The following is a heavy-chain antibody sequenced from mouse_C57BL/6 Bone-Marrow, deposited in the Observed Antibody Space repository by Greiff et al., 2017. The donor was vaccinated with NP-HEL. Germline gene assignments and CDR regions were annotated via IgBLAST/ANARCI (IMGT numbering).Heavy chain of an antibody. D-gene: IGHD2-3*01. V-gene: IGHV2-2*01. CDR1: GFSLTSYG. J-gene: IGHJ2*01. CDR2: IWRGGST. Sequence: QVQLQQSGPGLVQPSQSLSITCTVSGFSLTSYGVHWVRQSPGKGLEWLGVIWRGGSTDYNAAFISRLSISKDNSKSQVFFKMNSLQADDTAIYYCAREEYDGSYWGQGTTLTVSS. CDR3: AREEYDGSY.